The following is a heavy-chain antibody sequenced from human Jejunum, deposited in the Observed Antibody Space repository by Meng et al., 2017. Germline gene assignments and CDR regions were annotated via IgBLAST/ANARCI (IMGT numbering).Heavy chain of an antibody. CDR1: GYTFSNFA. V-gene: IGHV1-18*01. J-gene: IGHJ4*02. CDR2: IIGHNENT. D-gene: IGHD1-26*01. Sequence: ASVKVSCKASGYTFSNFAITWVRQAPGQGLEWMGSIIGHNENTNTEQKFQGRVTMTTDTSTSTAYMELRSLRSDDTAVYYCARSPPHSSGDKRGLDYWGQGNQVNGAS. CDR3: ARSPPHSSGDKRGLDY.